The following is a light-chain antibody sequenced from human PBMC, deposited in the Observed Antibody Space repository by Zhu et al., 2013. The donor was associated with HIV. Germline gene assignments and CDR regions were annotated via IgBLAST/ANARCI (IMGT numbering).Light chain of an antibody. CDR3: QQRTNWMYT. Sequence: EIVLTQSPATLSFSPGERATLSCRASQSVSSYLAWYQQKPGQPPRLLIYDASNRATGIPARFSGSGSGTDFTLTISSLEPEDFAVYYCQQRTNWMYTFGPGDQATDQT. CDR1: QSVSSY. CDR2: DAS. V-gene: IGKV3-11*01. J-gene: IGKJ2*01.